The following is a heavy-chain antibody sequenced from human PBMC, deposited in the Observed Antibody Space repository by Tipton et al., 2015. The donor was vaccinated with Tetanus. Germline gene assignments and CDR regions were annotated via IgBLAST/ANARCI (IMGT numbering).Heavy chain of an antibody. CDR3: ARAFFAAATS. Sequence: SLRLSCAASGFTFSSYNMNWVRQAPGKGLEWVSYITSSSSTIYYADSGKGRFTISRDNAKNSLYLQMNSLRDDDTAVYYCARAFFAAATSWGQGTLVTVSS. J-gene: IGHJ5*02. D-gene: IGHD6-13*01. CDR2: ITSSSSTI. V-gene: IGHV3-48*02. CDR1: GFTFSSYN.